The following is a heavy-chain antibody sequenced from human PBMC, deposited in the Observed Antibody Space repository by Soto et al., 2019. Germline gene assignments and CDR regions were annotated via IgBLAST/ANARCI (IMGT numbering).Heavy chain of an antibody. Sequence: GASVKVSCKTSGYTFTSYDINWVRQATGQGLEWMGWMNPNSGNTAYAQKFQGRVTMTRNTSISTAYMELSSLRSEDTAVYYCARERSSGAFDIWGQGTMVTVSS. CDR3: ARERSSGAFDI. CDR1: GYTFTSYD. V-gene: IGHV1-8*01. CDR2: MNPNSGNT. J-gene: IGHJ3*02. D-gene: IGHD1-26*01.